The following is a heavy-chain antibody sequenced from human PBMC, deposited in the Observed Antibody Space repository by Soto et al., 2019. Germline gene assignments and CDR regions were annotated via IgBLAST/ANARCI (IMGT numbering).Heavy chain of an antibody. CDR3: ARDQLEGNWFDP. CDR1: GGSISSGGYS. CDR2: IYHSGRT. V-gene: IGHV4-30-2*01. J-gene: IGHJ5*02. Sequence: QLQLQESGSGLVRPSQTLSLTCAVSGGSISSGGYSWNWIRQPPGKGLEWIGYIYHSGRTLYNPSLKSRVTISVDKSKNKFSLELTSVTAADTAVYYCARDQLEGNWFDPWGQGTLVTVSS. D-gene: IGHD1-1*01.